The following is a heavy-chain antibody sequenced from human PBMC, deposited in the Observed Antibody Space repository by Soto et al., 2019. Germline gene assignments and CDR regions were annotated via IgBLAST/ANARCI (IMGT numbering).Heavy chain of an antibody. Sequence: PGGSLRLSCAASGFTFSSECMHWVRQAPGKGLEWVAVIWYDGSNKYYADSVKGRFTISRDNSKNTLYLQMNSLRAEDTAVYYCARGNDHYDFWSGYYNYWGQGTLVTVSS. CDR2: IWYDGSNK. CDR1: GFTFSSEC. CDR3: ARGNDHYDFWSGYYNY. J-gene: IGHJ4*02. D-gene: IGHD3-3*01. V-gene: IGHV3-33*01.